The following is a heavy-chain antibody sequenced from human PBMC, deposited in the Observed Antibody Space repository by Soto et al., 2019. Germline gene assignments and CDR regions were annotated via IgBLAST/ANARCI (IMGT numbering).Heavy chain of an antibody. D-gene: IGHD3-22*01. J-gene: IGHJ4*02. Sequence: QVQLVESGGGVVQPGRSLRLACAASGFTFSSDAMHWYRQAPGKGLEWVAVISYDGRNNYYADSVKGRFTISRDNSKNTLYRQMNSLRAADTAVDYGAIGDYDSRGYYGSDWVLGTLVTVSS. V-gene: IGHV3-30*04. CDR2: ISYDGRNN. CDR3: AIGDYDSRGYYGSD. CDR1: GFTFSSDA.